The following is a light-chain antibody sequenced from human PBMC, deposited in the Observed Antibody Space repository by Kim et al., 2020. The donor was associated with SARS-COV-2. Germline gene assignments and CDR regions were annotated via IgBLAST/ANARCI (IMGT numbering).Light chain of an antibody. CDR2: YDN. J-gene: IGLJ2*01. V-gene: IGLV3-21*01. CDR3: QVWGATSDHRA. CDR1: NIGRKS. Sequence: APGETARIPGEGKNIGRKSVHWYQQRPGQAPMLVIYYDNDRPSGIPERFSGSNSANTATLIISRVEAGDEAHYYCQVWGATSDHRAFGGGTRLTVL.